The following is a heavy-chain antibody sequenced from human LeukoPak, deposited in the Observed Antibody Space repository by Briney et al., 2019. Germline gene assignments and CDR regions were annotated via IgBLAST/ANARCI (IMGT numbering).Heavy chain of an antibody. D-gene: IGHD1-26*01. CDR2: IIPIFGTA. Sequence: SVTVSCKASGGTFSSYAISWVRQAPGQGLEWMGRIIPIFGTANYAQKFQGRVTITTDESTSTAYMELSRLRSEVTAVYYCARPTNSEGAFDYWGQGTLVTVSS. V-gene: IGHV1-69*05. CDR1: GGTFSSYA. J-gene: IGHJ4*02. CDR3: ARPTNSEGAFDY.